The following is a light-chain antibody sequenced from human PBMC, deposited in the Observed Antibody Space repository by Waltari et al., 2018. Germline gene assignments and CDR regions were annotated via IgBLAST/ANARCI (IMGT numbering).Light chain of an antibody. V-gene: IGKV3-20*01. CDR2: AAS. J-gene: IGKJ1*01. CDR1: QSVSRALRT. Sequence: EIVLTQSPGTLSLSPGERATLSCRASQSVSRALRTLAWYQQKPGQAPSLLIYAASTQATGIPDRFSGSGSGTDFTLTISRLEPDDFAVYYCQRYGTLPATFGQGTKVEIK. CDR3: QRYGTLPAT.